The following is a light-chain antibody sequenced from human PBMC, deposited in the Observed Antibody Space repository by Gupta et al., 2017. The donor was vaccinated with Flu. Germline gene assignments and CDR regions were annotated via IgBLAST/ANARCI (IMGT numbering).Light chain of an antibody. Sequence: GRAILSCRASQSDNDYWLSWYQQKPGKAPRLLIYGASSRATGIPDRFSGSGSGTDFTLTIRRLEPEDFAVYYCQQYGSSVYTFGQGTKLEIK. CDR2: GAS. CDR1: QSDNDYW. CDR3: QQYGSSVYT. J-gene: IGKJ2*01. V-gene: IGKV3-20*01.